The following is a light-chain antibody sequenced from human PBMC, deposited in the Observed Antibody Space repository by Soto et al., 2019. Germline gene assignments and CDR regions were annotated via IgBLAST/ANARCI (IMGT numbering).Light chain of an antibody. V-gene: IGKV3-11*01. CDR1: QSVSSY. Sequence: VVTQSPATLSLSPGARATLSCRASQSVSSYLAWYQQKPGQAPRLLIYDASNRATGIPARFSGSGSGTDFTLTISSLEPADFAVYYCQQRSNWPLTFGGGTKVDI. CDR2: DAS. CDR3: QQRSNWPLT. J-gene: IGKJ4*01.